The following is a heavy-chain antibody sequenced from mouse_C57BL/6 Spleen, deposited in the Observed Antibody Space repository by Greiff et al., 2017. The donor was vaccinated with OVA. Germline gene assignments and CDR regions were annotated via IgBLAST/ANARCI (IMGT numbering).Heavy chain of an antibody. CDR2: IDPSDSYT. CDR1: GYTFTSYW. Sequence: QVQLKQPGAELVKPGASVKLFCKASGYTFTSYWMQWVKQRPGQGLEWIGEIDPSDSYTNYNQKFKGKATLTVDTSSSTAYMQLSSLTSEDSAVYYCARSAGTRRYFDVWGTGTTVTVSS. D-gene: IGHD4-1*01. J-gene: IGHJ1*03. CDR3: ARSAGTRRYFDV. V-gene: IGHV1-50*01.